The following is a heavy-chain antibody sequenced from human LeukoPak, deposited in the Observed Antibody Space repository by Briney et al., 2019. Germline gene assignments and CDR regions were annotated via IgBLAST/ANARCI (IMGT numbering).Heavy chain of an antibody. V-gene: IGHV3-11*06. CDR3: ARATLSHLTVYRY. D-gene: IGHD3-9*01. CDR2: ISSSSSYT. J-gene: IGHJ4*02. CDR1: GFTFSNYY. Sequence: GGSLRLSCAASGFTFSNYYMSWIRQAPGKGLEWVSYISSSSSYTNYADSVKGRFTISRDNDKNSLYLQMNSLRAEDTAVYHCARATLSHLTVYRYWGQGTLVTVSS.